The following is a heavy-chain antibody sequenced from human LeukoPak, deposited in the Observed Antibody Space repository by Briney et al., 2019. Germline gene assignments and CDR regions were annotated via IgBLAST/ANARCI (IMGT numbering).Heavy chain of an antibody. CDR1: GFKFSNFV. CDR3: AKYKGAALYFHYGMDV. CDR2: ILNDGSDK. Sequence: GGSLRLSCTASGFKFSNFVMNWVRQAPGKGLEWVEGILNDGSDKDYSDSVKGRFTISRDNSKNTVYLQMNSLGPEDTAVYYCAKYKGAALYFHYGMDVWGQGTTVTVSS. J-gene: IGHJ6*02. D-gene: IGHD6-13*01. V-gene: IGHV3-30*18.